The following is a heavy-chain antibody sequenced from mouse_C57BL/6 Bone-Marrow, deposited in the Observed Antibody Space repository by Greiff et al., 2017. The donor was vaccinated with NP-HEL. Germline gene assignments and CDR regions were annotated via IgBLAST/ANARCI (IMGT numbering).Heavy chain of an antibody. V-gene: IGHV5-6*01. D-gene: IGHD1-1*01. CDR2: ISSGGSYT. CDR1: GFTFSSYG. CDR3: ARPPSYYYGSSSWFAY. J-gene: IGHJ3*01. Sequence: EVKVVESGGDLVKPGGSLKLSCAASGFTFSSYGMSWVRQTPDKRLEWVATISSGGSYTYYPDSVKGRFTISRDNANNTLYLQMSSLKSEDTAMYYCARPPSYYYGSSSWFAYWGKGTLVTVSA.